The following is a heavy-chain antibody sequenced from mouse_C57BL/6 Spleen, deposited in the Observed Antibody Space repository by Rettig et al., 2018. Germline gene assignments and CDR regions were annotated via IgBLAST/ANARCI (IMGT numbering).Heavy chain of an antibody. CDR2: SRNKANDYTT. J-gene: IGHJ4*01. CDR1: GFTFSDFY. V-gene: IGHV7-1*01. D-gene: IGHD2-3*01. CDR3: ARRGYDGYYYAMDY. Sequence: EVKLVESGGGLVQSGRSLRLSCATSGFTFSDFYMEWVRQAPGKGLEWIAASRNKANDYTTEYSASVKGRFIVSRDTSQSILYLQMNALRAEDTAIYYCARRGYDGYYYAMDYWGQGTSVTVSS.